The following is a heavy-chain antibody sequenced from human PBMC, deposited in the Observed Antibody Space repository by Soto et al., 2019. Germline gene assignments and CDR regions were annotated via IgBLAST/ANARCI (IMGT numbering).Heavy chain of an antibody. CDR2: IGGYNGNT. Sequence: ASVKVSCKASGYTFTSFGITWVRQAPGQGLEWMGWIGGYNGNTDYAQKFQGRVTMTTDTSTRTAYMELRSLRPDDTAVYYCARNNSVDVGAVVGNGFDPWGEGTLVTVSS. D-gene: IGHD6-19*01. CDR3: ARNNSVDVGAVVGNGFDP. V-gene: IGHV1-18*01. J-gene: IGHJ5*01. CDR1: GYTFTSFG.